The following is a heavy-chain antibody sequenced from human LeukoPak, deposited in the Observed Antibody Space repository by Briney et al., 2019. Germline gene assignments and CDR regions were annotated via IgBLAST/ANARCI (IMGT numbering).Heavy chain of an antibody. CDR3: ARDVGEYCSSTNCYASHC. CDR2: INPNSGGT. J-gene: IGHJ4*02. CDR1: GYTFTGYY. V-gene: IGHV1-2*02. Sequence: GPVKVSCKASGYTFTGYYMHWVRQAPGQGLEWMGWINPNSGGTNYAQKSQGGVTMTRDTSITTAYMELSSLRSDDTAVYYCARDVGEYCSSTNCYASHCWGQGTLVTVSS. D-gene: IGHD2-2*01.